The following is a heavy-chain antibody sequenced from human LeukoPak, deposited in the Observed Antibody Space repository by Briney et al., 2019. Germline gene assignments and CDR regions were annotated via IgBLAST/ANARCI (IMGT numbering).Heavy chain of an antibody. D-gene: IGHD5-18*01. CDR3: AREGHNYGDALDI. J-gene: IGHJ3*02. CDR1: GFTFTSYA. Sequence: GGSLRLSCAASGFTFTSYAMSWVRQAPGKGLEWVSAITGSGDTTYYAASVKGRFTISRDNSKNTLYLQMNSLRAEDTALYYCAREGHNYGDALDIWGQGTSVTVSS. V-gene: IGHV3-23*01. CDR2: ITGSGDTT.